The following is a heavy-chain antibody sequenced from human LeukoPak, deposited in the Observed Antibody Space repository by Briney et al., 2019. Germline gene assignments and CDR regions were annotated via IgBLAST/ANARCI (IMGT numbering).Heavy chain of an antibody. V-gene: IGHV3-33*01. D-gene: IGHD3-9*01. CDR1: GFSFSSYG. Sequence: GGSLRLSCAASGFSFSSYGMHWVRQAPGKELEWVAVLEYDGSNIYYADSVKGRFTISRDNSKNTLFLQMNSLRAEDTAVYYCARDRYDILTGYYMYFDYWGQGSLVTVSS. CDR2: LEYDGSNI. J-gene: IGHJ4*02. CDR3: ARDRYDILTGYYMYFDY.